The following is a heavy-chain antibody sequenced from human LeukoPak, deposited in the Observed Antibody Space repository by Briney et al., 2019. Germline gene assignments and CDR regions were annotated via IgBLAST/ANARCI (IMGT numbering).Heavy chain of an antibody. CDR1: GFTFSSYA. V-gene: IGHV3-30-3*01. D-gene: IGHD6-13*01. CDR3: AREGIAAAGTVGEDAFDI. Sequence: PGGSLRLSCAASGFTFSSYAMHWVRQAPGKGLEWVAVISYDGSNKYYADPVKGRFTISRDNSKNTLYLQMNSLRAEDTAVYYCAREGIAAAGTVGEDAFDIWGQGTMVTVSS. CDR2: ISYDGSNK. J-gene: IGHJ3*02.